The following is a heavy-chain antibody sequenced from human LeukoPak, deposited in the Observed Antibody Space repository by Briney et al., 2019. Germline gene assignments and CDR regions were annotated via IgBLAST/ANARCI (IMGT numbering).Heavy chain of an antibody. CDR2: INPNSGGT. V-gene: IGHV1-2*02. D-gene: IGHD5-12*01. J-gene: IGHJ5*02. CDR1: GYTFTGYY. CDR3: ARDEVWFGYDYWFDP. Sequence: ASVKVSCKASGYTFTGYYMHWVRQAPGRGLEWMGWINPNSGGTNYAQKFQGRVTMTRDTSISTAYMELSRLRSDDTAVYYCARDEVWFGYDYWFDPWGQGTLVTVSS.